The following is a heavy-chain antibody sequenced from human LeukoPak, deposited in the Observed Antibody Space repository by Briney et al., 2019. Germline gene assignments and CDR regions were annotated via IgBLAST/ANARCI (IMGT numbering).Heavy chain of an antibody. Sequence: ASVKVSCKGSGYTFTGYYLHWVRLAPGQGPEWMRWINSKSGGATYAQKFQGRVTMTRDTSMSTAYLDLNRLTSDDTAVYFCARDRVGATTGDAFGLWGQGTVVTVSS. D-gene: IGHD1-26*01. CDR2: INSKSGGA. J-gene: IGHJ3*01. CDR1: GYTFTGYY. CDR3: ARDRVGATTGDAFGL. V-gene: IGHV1-2*02.